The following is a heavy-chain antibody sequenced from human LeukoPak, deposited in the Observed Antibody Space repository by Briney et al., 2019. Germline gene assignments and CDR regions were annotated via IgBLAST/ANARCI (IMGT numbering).Heavy chain of an antibody. J-gene: IGHJ3*02. V-gene: IGHV1-69*01. Sequence: ASVKVSCKASGGTFSSYAISWVRQAPGQGLEWMGGIIPIFGTANYAQKFQGRVTITADESTSTAYMELSRLRSDDTAVYYCATSGYSSGWLVHAFDICGQGTMVTVSS. CDR1: GGTFSSYA. CDR3: ATSGYSSGWLVHAFDI. CDR2: IIPIFGTA. D-gene: IGHD6-19*01.